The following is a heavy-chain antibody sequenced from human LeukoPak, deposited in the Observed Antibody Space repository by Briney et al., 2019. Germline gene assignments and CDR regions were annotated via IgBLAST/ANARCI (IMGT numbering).Heavy chain of an antibody. CDR1: GISFNNYW. D-gene: IGHD3-22*01. Sequence: GGSLRLSCAASGISFNNYWMHWVRLAPGKGLVWVSRVNSDGSSTVYADSVKGRFTISRDNARTTVYLQMSSLRLDDTATYYCATGLGHYYDYWGQGSLVTVSS. CDR2: VNSDGSST. J-gene: IGHJ4*02. CDR3: ATGLGHYYDY. V-gene: IGHV3-74*01.